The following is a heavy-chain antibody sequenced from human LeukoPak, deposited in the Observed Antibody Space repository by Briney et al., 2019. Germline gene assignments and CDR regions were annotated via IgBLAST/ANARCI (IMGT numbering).Heavy chain of an antibody. J-gene: IGHJ5*02. CDR3: ARTGSREIYGRRSGYDWAGNNWFDP. V-gene: IGHV4-39*07. CDR2: IYYSGST. D-gene: IGHD5-12*01. CDR1: GGSISSSSYY. Sequence: SETLSLTCTVSGGSISSSSYYWGWIRQPPGKGLEWIGSIYYSGSTYYNPSLKSRVTISVDTSKNQFSLKLSSVTAADTAVYYCARTGSREIYGRRSGYDWAGNNWFDPWGQGTLVTVSS.